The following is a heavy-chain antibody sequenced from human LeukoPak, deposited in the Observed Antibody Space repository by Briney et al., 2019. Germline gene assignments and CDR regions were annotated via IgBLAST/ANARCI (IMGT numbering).Heavy chain of an antibody. V-gene: IGHV3-30-3*01. D-gene: IGHD6-13*01. Sequence: PGRSLRLSCAASGFTLSTNSMHWVRQGPGKGLEWLAVISYDGSNKYYADSVKGRFTISRDSSKNTVYLEMNSLRPEDTAVYSCARDGDQQGVYFQHWGQGTLVTVSS. CDR2: ISYDGSNK. CDR1: GFTLSTNS. J-gene: IGHJ1*01. CDR3: ARDGDQQGVYFQH.